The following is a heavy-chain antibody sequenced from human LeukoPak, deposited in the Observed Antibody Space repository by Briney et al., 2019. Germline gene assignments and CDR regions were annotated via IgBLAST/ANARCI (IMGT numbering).Heavy chain of an antibody. J-gene: IGHJ3*02. V-gene: IGHV3-9*01. CDR3: AKDTDSSGDYYGGTFDI. Sequence: GGSLRLSCAASKFFFDDYAMHWVRQAPGKGLEWVSGISWNSATIDYADSVKGRFTISRDNAKNSLYLQMDSLRPEDTALYYCAKDTDSSGDYYGGTFDIWGQGTMVTVSS. CDR1: KFFFDDYA. D-gene: IGHD3-22*01. CDR2: ISWNSATI.